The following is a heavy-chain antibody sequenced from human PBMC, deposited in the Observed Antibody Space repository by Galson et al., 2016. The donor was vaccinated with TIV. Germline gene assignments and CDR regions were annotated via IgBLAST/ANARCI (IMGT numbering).Heavy chain of an antibody. CDR3: ASTSTMLVADYNYGMDV. CDR2: ISYSGNTM. CDR1: GFTFTGYY. D-gene: IGHD3-10*02. V-gene: IGHV3-11*04. J-gene: IGHJ6*02. Sequence: SLRLSCAASGFTFTGYYMNWVRQVPGKGLEWVSYISYSGNTMYYADSVRGRFTISRDNAKNSLYLQMNSLRAEDTAIYYCASTSTMLVADYNYGMDVWGQGTSVTVSS.